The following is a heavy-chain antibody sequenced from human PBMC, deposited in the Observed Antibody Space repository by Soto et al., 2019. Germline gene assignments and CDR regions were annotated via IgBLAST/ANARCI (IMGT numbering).Heavy chain of an antibody. CDR3: AKGPGHYYDSSGPGP. V-gene: IGHV3-30*18. D-gene: IGHD3-22*01. J-gene: IGHJ5*02. CDR1: GFTFSSYG. CDR2: ISYDGSNK. Sequence: LRLSCAASGFTFSSYGMHWVRQAPGKGLEWVAVISYDGSNKYYADSVKGRFTISRDNSKNTLYLQMNSLRAEDTAVYYCAKGPGHYYDSSGPGPWGQGTLVTVSS.